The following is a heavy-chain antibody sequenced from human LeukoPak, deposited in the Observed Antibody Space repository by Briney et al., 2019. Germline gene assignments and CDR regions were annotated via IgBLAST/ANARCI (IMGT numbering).Heavy chain of an antibody. V-gene: IGHV4-59*01. Sequence: SETLSLTCTVSGGSISSYYWSWIRQPPGKGLEGIGYIYYSGSTYYNPSLKSRVTISVDTSKDQFSLKLSSVTPADTAVYYCARDLQSGPPVGWGQGTLVTVSS. CDR1: GGSISSYY. J-gene: IGHJ4*02. CDR2: IYYSGST. CDR3: ARDLQSGPPVG. D-gene: IGHD3-16*01.